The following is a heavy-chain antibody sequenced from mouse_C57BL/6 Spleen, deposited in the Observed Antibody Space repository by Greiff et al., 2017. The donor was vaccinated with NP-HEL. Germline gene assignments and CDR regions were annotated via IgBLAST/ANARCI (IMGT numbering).Heavy chain of an antibody. J-gene: IGHJ2*01. D-gene: IGHD1-1*01. Sequence: VQLQQSGAELVKPGASVKLSCKASGYTFTSYWMHWVKQRPGQGLEWIGMIHPNSGSTNYNEKFKSKATLTVDKSSSTAYMQLSSLTSEDSAVYYCARDYGSSYGGYFDYWGQGTTLTVSS. V-gene: IGHV1-64*01. CDR1: GYTFTSYW. CDR2: IHPNSGST. CDR3: ARDYGSSYGGYFDY.